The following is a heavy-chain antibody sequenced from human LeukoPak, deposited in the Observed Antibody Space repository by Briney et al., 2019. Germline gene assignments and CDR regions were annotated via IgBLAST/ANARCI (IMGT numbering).Heavy chain of an antibody. D-gene: IGHD2-21*01. Sequence: GGSLRLSCAASGFTFSNYAVMWVRQAPGQGLEWVSAITSGGAPRYADSVKGRFTISRDNSKNTLYLQMNSLRAEDTAVYYCAKDLIAADYYYYGMDVWGQGTTVTVSS. CDR3: AKDLIAADYYYYGMDV. V-gene: IGHV3-23*01. CDR1: GFTFSNYA. CDR2: ITSGGAP. J-gene: IGHJ6*02.